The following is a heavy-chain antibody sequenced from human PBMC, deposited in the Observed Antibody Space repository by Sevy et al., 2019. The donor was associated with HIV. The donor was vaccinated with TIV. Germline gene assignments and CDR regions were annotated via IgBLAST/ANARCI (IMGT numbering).Heavy chain of an antibody. D-gene: IGHD5-18*01. CDR3: ARAAYVDTAMVNDY. CDR2: INTNTGNP. V-gene: IGHV7-4-1*02. CDR1: GYTFTVYS. Sequence: ASVKVSCKASGYTFTVYSMHWVRQAPGQGLEWMGRINTNTGNPTYAQGFTGRFVFSLDTSVSTAYLQISSLKAEDTAVYYCARAAYVDTAMVNDYWGQRTLVTVSS. J-gene: IGHJ4*02.